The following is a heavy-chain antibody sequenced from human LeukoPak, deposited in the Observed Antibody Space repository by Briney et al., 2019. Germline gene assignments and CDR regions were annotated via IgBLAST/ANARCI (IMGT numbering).Heavy chain of an antibody. CDR3: AREGVNSPDDTFDV. CDR1: GFTFSSYS. D-gene: IGHD3-3*01. Sequence: AGGSLRLSCAASGFTFSSYSMNWVRQAPGKGLEWVSSISSSSSYIYYADSVKGRFTISRDNAKNSLYLQMNSLRAEGTAVYYCAREGVNSPDDTFDVWGQGTMVTVSS. V-gene: IGHV3-21*01. J-gene: IGHJ3*01. CDR2: ISSSSSYI.